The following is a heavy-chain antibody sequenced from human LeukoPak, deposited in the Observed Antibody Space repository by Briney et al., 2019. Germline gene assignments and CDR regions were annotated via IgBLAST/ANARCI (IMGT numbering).Heavy chain of an antibody. V-gene: IGHV1-8*01. D-gene: IGHD3-22*01. J-gene: IGHJ5*02. CDR3: ARGGSYVNYDSTPFDP. Sequence: GASVKVSCKASGYTFTTYDINWVRQATGQGLEWMGWMNPNSGNTGYAQKFQGRVTMTRNTSISTAYMELSSLRSEDTAVYYCARGGSYVNYDSTPFDPWGQGTLVTVSS. CDR2: MNPNSGNT. CDR1: GYTFTTYD.